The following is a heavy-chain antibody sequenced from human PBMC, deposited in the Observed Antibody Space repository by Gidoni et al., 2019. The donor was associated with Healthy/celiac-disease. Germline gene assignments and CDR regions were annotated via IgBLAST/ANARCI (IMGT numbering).Heavy chain of an antibody. CDR1: GYTFTSYY. Sequence: QVQLVQSGAEVKKPGASVKVSCKASGYTFTSYYMHWVRQAPGQGLEWMGIINPSGGSTSYAQKFQGRVTMTRDTSTSTVYMELSSLRSEDTAVYYCAKNDGDYDYYYYYGMDVWGQGTTVTVSS. V-gene: IGHV1-46*01. CDR2: INPSGGST. J-gene: IGHJ6*02. D-gene: IGHD4-17*01. CDR3: AKNDGDYDYYYYYGMDV.